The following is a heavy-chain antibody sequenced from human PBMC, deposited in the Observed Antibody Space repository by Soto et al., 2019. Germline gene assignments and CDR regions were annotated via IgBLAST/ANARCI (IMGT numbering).Heavy chain of an antibody. CDR3: VRQLGDYYFDQ. Sequence: SETLWLTCTVSVGSMRSTNYYWGWIRQPPGKGREWIGNFFFNGTTFYKPSLESRVSISVDTSKSQFSLRLNSVTAADTAVYYCVRQLGDYYFDQWGQGTLVTVSS. J-gene: IGHJ4*02. CDR2: FFFNGTT. D-gene: IGHD4-17*01. V-gene: IGHV4-39*01. CDR1: VGSMRSTNYY.